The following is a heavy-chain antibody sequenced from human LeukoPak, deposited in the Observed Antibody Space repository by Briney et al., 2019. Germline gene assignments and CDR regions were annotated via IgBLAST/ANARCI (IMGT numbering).Heavy chain of an antibody. J-gene: IGHJ5*02. Sequence: GGSLRLSCVVSGFTFNNYWMSWVRQAPGKGLEWVANIKRDGSEKNYVDSVKGRFTISRDNAKNSLYLQMNSLRAEDTAVYYCVREDDVKVPAHRGDWFDPWGQGTLVTVSS. V-gene: IGHV3-7*01. D-gene: IGHD2-2*01. CDR1: GFTFNNYW. CDR3: VREDDVKVPAHRGDWFDP. CDR2: IKRDGSEK.